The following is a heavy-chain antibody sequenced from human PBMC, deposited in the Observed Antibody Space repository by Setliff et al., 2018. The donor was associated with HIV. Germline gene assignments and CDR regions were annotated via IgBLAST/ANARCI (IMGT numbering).Heavy chain of an antibody. CDR3: AAIAAAALRGTFDI. D-gene: IGHD6-13*01. Sequence: ASVKVSCKASGYTFISYGITWVRQAPGQGLEWMGWISTYNGNTKYAQKFQGRVTVTRDTFTSTAYMEMRSLKSDDTAVYYCAAIAAAALRGTFDIWGQGTMVTVSS. V-gene: IGHV1-18*01. J-gene: IGHJ3*02. CDR1: GYTFISYG. CDR2: ISTYNGNT.